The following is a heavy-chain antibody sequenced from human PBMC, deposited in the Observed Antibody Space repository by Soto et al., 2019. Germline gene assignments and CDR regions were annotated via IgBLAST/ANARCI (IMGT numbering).Heavy chain of an antibody. J-gene: IGHJ4*02. CDR2: IIPIFGTA. CDR1: GGTFSSYA. Sequence: QVQLVQSGAEVKKPGSSVKVSCKASGGTFSSYAISWVRQAPGQGLEWMGGIIPIFGTANYSQKFQGRVPITADESTRTAYMELRSLRSEDTAVYYCARGPAWRCGGDCYPIDYWGQGTLVTVS. D-gene: IGHD2-21*02. CDR3: ARGPAWRCGGDCYPIDY. V-gene: IGHV1-69*12.